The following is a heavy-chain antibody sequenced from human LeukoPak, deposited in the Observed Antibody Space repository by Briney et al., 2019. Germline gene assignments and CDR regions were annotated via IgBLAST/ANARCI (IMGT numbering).Heavy chain of an antibody. CDR2: INHSGST. J-gene: IGHJ6*03. D-gene: IGHD6-13*01. CDR3: ARVAGQSSSWYPMSYYYYYYMDV. V-gene: IGHV4-34*01. Sequence: SETLSLTCAVYGGSFSGYYWSWIRQPPGKGLEWIGEINHSGSTYYNPSLKSRVTISVDTSKNQFSLKLSSVTAADTAVYYCARVAGQSSSWYPMSYYYYYYMDVWGKGTTVTVSS. CDR1: GGSFSGYY.